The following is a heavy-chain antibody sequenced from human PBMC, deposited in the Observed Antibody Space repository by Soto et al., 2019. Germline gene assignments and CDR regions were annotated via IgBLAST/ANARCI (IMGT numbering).Heavy chain of an antibody. J-gene: IGHJ5*02. CDR3: ARMATFGSLNWFDP. V-gene: IGHV1-8*01. D-gene: IGHD3-16*01. CDR1: GYSFTNND. Sequence: SCKASGYSFTNNDVSWVRQATGQGLEWMGWMNPGSGDTGYAQKFQGRATMTRDISIATAYMELSSLRSDDTAIYYCARMATFGSLNWFDPWGQGTLVTVSS. CDR2: MNPGSGDT.